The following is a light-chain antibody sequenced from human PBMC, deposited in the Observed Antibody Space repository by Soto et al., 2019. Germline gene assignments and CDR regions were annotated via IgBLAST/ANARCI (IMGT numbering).Light chain of an antibody. CDR3: QQRSNWPMT. Sequence: EIVLTQSPATLSLSPGERVTLSCRASQSVSTFLAWYHQRPGQAPRLLIYDASNRATGIPARFSGSGSGTDFTLTISSLEPEDFAIYYCQQRSNWPMTFGGGTKVEIK. CDR1: QSVSTF. J-gene: IGKJ4*01. V-gene: IGKV3-11*01. CDR2: DAS.